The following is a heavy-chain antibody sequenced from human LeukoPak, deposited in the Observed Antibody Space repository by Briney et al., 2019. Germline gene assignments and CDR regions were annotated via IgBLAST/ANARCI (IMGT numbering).Heavy chain of an antibody. CDR1: GFIFSSYD. Sequence: GGSLRLSCAASGFIFSSYDMHWVRQAPGKGLEWVTFIQYDGSNKYYADSVKGRFTISRDNSKNTMYLQMNTLRVEDTAAYYCARVTMVRGVGWDCGYWGQGTLVTVSS. CDR2: IQYDGSNK. CDR3: ARVTMVRGVGWDCGY. J-gene: IGHJ4*02. D-gene: IGHD3-10*01. V-gene: IGHV3-30*02.